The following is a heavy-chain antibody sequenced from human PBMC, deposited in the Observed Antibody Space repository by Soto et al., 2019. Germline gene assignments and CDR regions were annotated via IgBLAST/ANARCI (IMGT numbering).Heavy chain of an antibody. J-gene: IGHJ6*02. V-gene: IGHV3-15*01. CDR3: TTVTHAPV. Sequence: NPGGSLRLSCVVSGLTFTDAWMSWVRQAPGKGLEWVGRMKDRRAGGTTDYGAPVKGRFTISRDDLKNTLYLQMDSLKTEDTAVYYCTTVTHAPVGGQGTTVTVSS. CDR2: MKDRRAGGTT. CDR1: GLTFTDAW. D-gene: IGHD2-2*01.